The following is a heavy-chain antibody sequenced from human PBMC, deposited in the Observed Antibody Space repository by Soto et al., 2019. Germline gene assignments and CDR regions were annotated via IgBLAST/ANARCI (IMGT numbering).Heavy chain of an antibody. Sequence: KPXETLSLTCTVAGGSMSSYYWSWIRQPAGRGLDWIGRIYTSGSTNYNPSLKSRVTMSVDTSKNQFSLKLSSVTAADTAVYYCARDPQYYYDSSGYYSYYYYYGMDVWGQGTTVTAP. J-gene: IGHJ6*02. V-gene: IGHV4-4*07. CDR1: GGSMSSYY. CDR2: IYTSGST. CDR3: ARDPQYYYDSSGYYSYYYYYGMDV. D-gene: IGHD3-22*01.